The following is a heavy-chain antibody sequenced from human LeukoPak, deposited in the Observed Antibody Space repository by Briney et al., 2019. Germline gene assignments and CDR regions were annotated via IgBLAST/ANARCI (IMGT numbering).Heavy chain of an antibody. J-gene: IGHJ4*02. CDR1: GFTVGSNY. V-gene: IGHV3-53*01. Sequence: GGSLRLSCAASGFTVGSNYMTWIRQAPGKGLEWVACFYSGDSTFYADSVEGRFTISRDTSTNTLYLQMNKLAADDTAVYYCARALGSGTYYDWGQGTLVTVSS. D-gene: IGHD1-26*01. CDR3: ARALGSGTYYD. CDR2: FYSGDST.